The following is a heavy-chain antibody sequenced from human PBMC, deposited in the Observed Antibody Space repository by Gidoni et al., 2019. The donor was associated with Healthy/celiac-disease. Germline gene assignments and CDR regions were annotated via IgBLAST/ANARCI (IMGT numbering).Heavy chain of an antibody. CDR2: ISGSGGST. CDR1: GFTFSSYA. V-gene: IGHV3-23*01. D-gene: IGHD6-19*01. Sequence: VQLLESWGGLVQPVGSLRLSCAAYGFTFSSYAMSWVRQAPGKGLEGVSAISGSGGSTYYADSVKGRFTISRDNSKNTLYLQMNSLRAEDTAVYYCAKDLTQWLLADAFDIWGQGTMVTVSS. CDR3: AKDLTQWLLADAFDI. J-gene: IGHJ3*02.